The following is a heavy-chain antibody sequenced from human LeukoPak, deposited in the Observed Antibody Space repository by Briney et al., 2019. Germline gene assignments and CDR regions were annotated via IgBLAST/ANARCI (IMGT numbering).Heavy chain of an antibody. CDR3: ARQGRGYGGNSDY. J-gene: IGHJ4*02. Sequence: PSETLSLTCTVSGGSISSYYWTWVRQPPGKGLEWIGYIYYSGSTNYNPSLKSRVTISVDTSKNQFSLKLSSVTAADTAVYYCARQGRGYGGNSDYWGQGTLVTVSS. CDR1: GGSISSYY. V-gene: IGHV4-59*08. CDR2: IYYSGST. D-gene: IGHD4-23*01.